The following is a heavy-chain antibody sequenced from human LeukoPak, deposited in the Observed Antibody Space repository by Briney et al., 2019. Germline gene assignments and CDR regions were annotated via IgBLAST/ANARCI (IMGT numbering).Heavy chain of an antibody. CDR2: IYPGDSDT. Sequence: GESLQISCQGSGYLFTSYWIGWVRQLPGKGLEWMGIIYPGDSDTRYSPSFQGQVTISADKSISTAYLQWSSLKASDTAMYYCARQRSASAFDIWGQGTMVTVSS. CDR3: ARQRSASAFDI. CDR1: GYLFTSYW. J-gene: IGHJ3*02. V-gene: IGHV5-51*01.